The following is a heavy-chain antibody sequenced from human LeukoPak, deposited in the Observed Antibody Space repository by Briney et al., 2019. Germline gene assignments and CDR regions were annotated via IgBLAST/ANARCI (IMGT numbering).Heavy chain of an antibody. CDR2: IYPGDSDT. CDR1: GYSFTSYW. V-gene: IGHV5-51*01. Sequence: TGESLKISCKGSGYSFTSYWIGWVRQMPGKGLEWMGIIYPGDSDTRYSPSFQGQVTISADKSISTAYLQWSSLKASDTAMYYCARRYDYDNWNDAVAAFDIWGQGTMVTVSS. J-gene: IGHJ3*02. D-gene: IGHD1-1*01. CDR3: ARRYDYDNWNDAVAAFDI.